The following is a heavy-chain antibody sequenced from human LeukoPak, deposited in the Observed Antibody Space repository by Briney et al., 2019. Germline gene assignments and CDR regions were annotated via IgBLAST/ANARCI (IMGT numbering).Heavy chain of an antibody. CDR2: IYYSGST. Sequence: PSETLSLTCTVSGGSISSSSYYWGWIRQPPGKGLEWIGSIYYSGSTYHNPSLKSRVTISVDTSKNQFSLKLSSVTAADTAVYYCARLGVTTSFWLDYWGQGTLVTVSS. V-gene: IGHV4-39*01. CDR3: ARLGVTTSFWLDY. CDR1: GGSISSSSYY. D-gene: IGHD4-17*01. J-gene: IGHJ4*02.